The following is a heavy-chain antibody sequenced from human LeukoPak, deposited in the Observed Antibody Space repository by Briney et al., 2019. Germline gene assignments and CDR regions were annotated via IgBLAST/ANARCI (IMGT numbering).Heavy chain of an antibody. CDR2: IHHSWRP. V-gene: IGHV4-38-2*02. J-gene: IGHJ4*02. CDR1: GYSISRGYY. Sequence: SETLSLTCDVSGYSISRGYYWGWVRQSPGKGLEWIANIHHSWRPYYNPSLKSRVTISVDMSKNQISLKLTSVTAADTAVYHCTRETIRFCSDTDCLQGEFWGQGALVTVSS. D-gene: IGHD2-15*01. CDR3: TRETIRFCSDTDCLQGEF.